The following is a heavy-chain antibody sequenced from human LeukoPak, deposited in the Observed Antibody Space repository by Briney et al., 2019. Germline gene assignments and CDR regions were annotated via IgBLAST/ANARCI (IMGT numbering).Heavy chain of an antibody. CDR2: INPNSGGT. Sequence: ATVKVSCKASGYTFTGYYMHWVRQAPGQGLEWMGWINPNSGGTNYAQKFQGRVTMTRDTSISTAYMELSRLRSDDTAVYYCAREYSSGYQYFDYWGQGTLVTVSS. D-gene: IGHD3-22*01. CDR1: GYTFTGYY. J-gene: IGHJ4*02. CDR3: AREYSSGYQYFDY. V-gene: IGHV1-2*02.